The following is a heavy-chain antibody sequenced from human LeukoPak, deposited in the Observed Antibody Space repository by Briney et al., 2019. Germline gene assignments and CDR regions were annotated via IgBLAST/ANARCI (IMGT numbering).Heavy chain of an antibody. CDR2: VHDSGST. J-gene: IGHJ6*02. Sequence: PSETLSLTCTVSGGSISGYYWSWIRQSPGKGLEWIGHVHDSGSTNYNPALKSRVSISVGTSKSQISLKLSSVTAADTAVYYCARGRGADSGRFLDVWGQGTTVTVS. CDR1: GGSISGYY. CDR3: ARGRGADSGRFLDV. V-gene: IGHV4-59*01. D-gene: IGHD5-12*01.